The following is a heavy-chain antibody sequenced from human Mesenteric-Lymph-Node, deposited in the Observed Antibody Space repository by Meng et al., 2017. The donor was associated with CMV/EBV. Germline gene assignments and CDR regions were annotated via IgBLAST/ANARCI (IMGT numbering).Heavy chain of an antibody. CDR1: GFTFSSYS. CDR2: SSNTGGTI. V-gene: IGHV3-48*04. J-gene: IGHJ6*01. D-gene: IGHD2-2*01. Sequence: GGSLRLSCAASGFTFSSYSMNWVRQAPGKGLEWVSYSSNTGGTIYYADSVKGRFTVSRDNARNSLYLQMNSLRADDTAIYYCAREVEPAALYLSYYGLDVWGQGTTVTVSS. CDR3: AREVEPAALYLSYYGLDV.